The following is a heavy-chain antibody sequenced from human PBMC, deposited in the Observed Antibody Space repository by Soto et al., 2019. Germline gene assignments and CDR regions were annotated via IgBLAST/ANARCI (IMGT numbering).Heavy chain of an antibody. V-gene: IGHV4-34*01. CDR1: GGSLSGYY. D-gene: IGHD1-26*01. CDR2: VKDGGHT. Sequence: QVQLQQWGAGLLKPSETLSLNCAVTGGSLSGYYWSWIRQPPGKGLEWIGEVKDGGHTNYSPSLGGRVTISSDTPNTQFPLRLNSVPAAERGVYYCGRGQGGVGATHWDRGSLVTVSS. J-gene: IGHJ4*02. CDR3: GRGQGGVGATH.